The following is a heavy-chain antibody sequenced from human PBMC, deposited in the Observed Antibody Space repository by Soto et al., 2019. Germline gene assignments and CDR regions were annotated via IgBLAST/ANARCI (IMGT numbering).Heavy chain of an antibody. Sequence: GGSLRLSCAASGFTFSGSTMHWVRQASGKGLEWVGRIRSKVNSYATAYVASVKGRFTISRDDSKNTAYLQMNSLKTEDTAVYYCTRLGSGWYYDYWGQGTLVTVSS. CDR2: IRSKVNSYAT. CDR3: TRLGSGWYYDY. D-gene: IGHD6-19*01. J-gene: IGHJ4*02. V-gene: IGHV3-73*01. CDR1: GFTFSGST.